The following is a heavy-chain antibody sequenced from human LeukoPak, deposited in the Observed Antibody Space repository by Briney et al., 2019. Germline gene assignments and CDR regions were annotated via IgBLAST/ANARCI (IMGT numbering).Heavy chain of an antibody. CDR2: IYASGST. J-gene: IGHJ4*02. CDR1: GGSISNYY. CDR3: ARDFYGDDGHHPFDY. Sequence: SETLSLTCSVPGGSISNYYWNWLRQPAGKGLEWIGRIYASGSTNYNPSLKSRVTISMDKSKNHFSLNLTSVTAADTAFYYCARDFYGDDGHHPFDYWGQGIQVTVSS. D-gene: IGHD2/OR15-2a*01. V-gene: IGHV4-4*07.